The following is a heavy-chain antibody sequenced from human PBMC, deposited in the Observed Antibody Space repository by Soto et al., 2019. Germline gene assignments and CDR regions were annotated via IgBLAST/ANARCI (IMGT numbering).Heavy chain of an antibody. J-gene: IGHJ4*02. CDR2: ISGSGGST. CDR3: AKSGPSNPLYDFWSGYYGVTEVFNYFDY. Sequence: GGSLRLSCAASGFTFSSYAMSWVRQAPGKGLEWVSAISGSGGSTYYADSVKGRFTISRDNSKNTLYLQMNSLRAEDTAVYYCAKSGPSNPLYDFWSGYYGVTEVFNYFDYWGQGTLVTVSS. CDR1: GFTFSSYA. V-gene: IGHV3-23*01. D-gene: IGHD3-3*01.